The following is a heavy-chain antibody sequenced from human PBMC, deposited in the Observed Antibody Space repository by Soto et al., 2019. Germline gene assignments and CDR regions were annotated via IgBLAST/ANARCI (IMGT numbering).Heavy chain of an antibody. CDR1: GGSISSGDYY. J-gene: IGHJ5*02. V-gene: IGHV4-30-4*01. D-gene: IGHD3-3*01. CDR2: IYYSGST. CDR3: ARARITIFGVVTPNWFDP. Sequence: QVQLQESGPGLVKPSQTLSLTCTVSGGSISSGDYYWSWIRQPPGKGLEWIGYIYYSGSTYYNPSPNSRVTISVDTSKNQFSLKLSSVTAADTAVYYCARARITIFGVVTPNWFDPWGQGTLVTVSS.